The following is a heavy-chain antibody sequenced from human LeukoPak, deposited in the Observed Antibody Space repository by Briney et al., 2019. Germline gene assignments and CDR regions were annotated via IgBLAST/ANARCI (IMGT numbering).Heavy chain of an antibody. CDR2: IYHSGST. CDR1: DYSISSGYY. D-gene: IGHD5-24*01. J-gene: IGHJ4*02. CDR3: ARVVEMATIMGY. V-gene: IGHV4-38-2*02. Sequence: PSETLSLTCIVSDYSISSGYYWGWIRQPPGKGLEWIGSIYHSGSTYYNPSLKSRVTISVDTSKNQFSLKLSSVTAADTAVYYCARVVEMATIMGYWGQGTLVTVSS.